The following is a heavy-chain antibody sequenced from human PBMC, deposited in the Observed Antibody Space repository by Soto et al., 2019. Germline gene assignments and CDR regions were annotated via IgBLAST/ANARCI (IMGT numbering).Heavy chain of an antibody. CDR2: ISYDGSNK. CDR1: GFTFSSYG. J-gene: IGHJ4*02. CDR3: AKDPRDEQPSAGYFDY. Sequence: PGGSLRLSCAASGFTFSSYGMHWVRQAPGKGLEWVAVISYDGSNKYYADSVKGRFTISRDNSKNTLYLQMNSLRAEDTTVYYCAKDPRDEQPSAGYFDYWGQGTLVTVSS. D-gene: IGHD6-13*01. V-gene: IGHV3-30*18.